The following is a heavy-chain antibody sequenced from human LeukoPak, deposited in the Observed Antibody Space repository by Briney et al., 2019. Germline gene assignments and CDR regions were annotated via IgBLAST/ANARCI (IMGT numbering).Heavy chain of an antibody. CDR1: GFTFSSYA. V-gene: IGHV3-64*01. CDR2: ISSNGGST. J-gene: IGHJ3*02. Sequence: GGSLRLSCAASGFTFSSYAMHWVRQAPGKGLEYVSAISSNGGSTYYANSVKGRFTISRDNSKNTLYLQMNSLRAEDTAVYYCAKSVTSWQNDAFDIWGQGTMVTVSS. CDR3: AKSVTSWQNDAFDI. D-gene: IGHD2-2*01.